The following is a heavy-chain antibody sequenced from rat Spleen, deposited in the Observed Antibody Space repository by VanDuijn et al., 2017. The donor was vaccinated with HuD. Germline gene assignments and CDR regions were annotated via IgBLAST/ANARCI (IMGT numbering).Heavy chain of an antibody. CDR3: AREGTGSLYFEY. V-gene: IGHV2-32*01. CDR1: GFSLTGYH. D-gene: IGHD5-1*01. CDR2: IWGNGNT. J-gene: IGHJ2*01. Sequence: QVQLKESGPGLVQPSQTLSLTCTVSGFSLTGYHVHWVRQLPGKGLEWMGVIWGNGNTNYNSALKSRLSISRDTSKSQVYLKMNSLQTEDTAAYYCAREGTGSLYFEYGGQGVMVTVSS.